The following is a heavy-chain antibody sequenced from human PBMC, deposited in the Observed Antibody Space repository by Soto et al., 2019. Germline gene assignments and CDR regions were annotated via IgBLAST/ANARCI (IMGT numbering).Heavy chain of an antibody. Sequence: QVQLVQSGADVKEPGASVKVSCKASGYTFTSHDINWVRQATGHGLEWRGWMNPNTGNTGYAQKFQGRVTMTRNTSISTAYMELSSLRSDDTAVYYCARGQHYDFWSGYNWFDPWGQGTLVTVSS. CDR1: GYTFTSHD. D-gene: IGHD3-3*01. J-gene: IGHJ5*02. V-gene: IGHV1-8*01. CDR2: MNPNTGNT. CDR3: ARGQHYDFWSGYNWFDP.